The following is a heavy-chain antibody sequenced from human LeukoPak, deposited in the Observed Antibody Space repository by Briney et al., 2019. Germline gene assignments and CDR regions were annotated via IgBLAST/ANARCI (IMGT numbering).Heavy chain of an antibody. Sequence: GGSLRLSCAASGFTFDDYAMHWVRQAPGKGLEWVAVIWNDGSNKYYADSVKGRFTISRESARNSLYLQMNSLRAGDTAVYYCARAVGDGFDIWGQGTMVTVSS. V-gene: IGHV3-33*08. CDR2: IWNDGSNK. D-gene: IGHD4-23*01. J-gene: IGHJ3*02. CDR3: ARAVGDGFDI. CDR1: GFTFDDYA.